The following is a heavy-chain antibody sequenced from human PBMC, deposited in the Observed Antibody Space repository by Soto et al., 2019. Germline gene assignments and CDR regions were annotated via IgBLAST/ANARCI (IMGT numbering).Heavy chain of an antibody. Sequence: NPSETLSLTCAVYGGSFSGYYWSWIRQPPGKGLEWIGEINHSGSTNYNPSLKSRVTISVDTSKNQFSLKLSSVTAADTAVYYCASWQSSSPASDYWGQGTLVTVSS. D-gene: IGHD6-13*01. CDR2: INHSGST. J-gene: IGHJ4*02. CDR3: ASWQSSSPASDY. CDR1: GGSFSGYY. V-gene: IGHV4-34*01.